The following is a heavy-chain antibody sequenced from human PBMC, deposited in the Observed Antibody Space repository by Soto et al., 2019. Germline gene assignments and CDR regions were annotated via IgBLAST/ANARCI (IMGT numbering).Heavy chain of an antibody. D-gene: IGHD3-10*01. CDR1: GFTFSSYG. J-gene: IGHJ6*02. Sequence: SLRLSCAASGFTFSSYGMHWVRQAPGKGLEWVAVISYDGSNKYYADSVKGRFTISRDNSKNTLYLQMNSLRAEDTAVYYCAKLWSGMDVWGQGTTVTVSS. V-gene: IGHV3-30*18. CDR2: ISYDGSNK. CDR3: AKLWSGMDV.